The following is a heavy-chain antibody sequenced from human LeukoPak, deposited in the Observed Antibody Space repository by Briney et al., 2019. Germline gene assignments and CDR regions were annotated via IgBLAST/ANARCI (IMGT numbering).Heavy chain of an antibody. V-gene: IGHV3-21*01. J-gene: IGHJ3*02. CDR2: ISSSSSYI. CDR1: GFTFSSYS. D-gene: IGHD4-17*01. CDR3: ARATGTLYGDYGHDAFDI. Sequence: GGSLRLSCAASGFTFSSYSMNWVRQAPGKGLEWVSSISSSSSYIYYADSVKGRFTISRDNAKNSLYLQMNSLRAEDTAVYYCARATGTLYGDYGHDAFDIWGQGTTVTVSS.